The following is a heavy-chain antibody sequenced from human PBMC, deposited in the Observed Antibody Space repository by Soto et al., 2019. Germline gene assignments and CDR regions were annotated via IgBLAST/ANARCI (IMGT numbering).Heavy chain of an antibody. CDR1: GFTFNNYW. J-gene: IGHJ6*03. CDR3: ATRSGGGFYYYYMDV. V-gene: IGHV3-7*01. Sequence: GGSLRLSCEASGFTFNNYWMSWVRQAPGKGLEWVATIKQDGSEQYSVDSVKGRFTISGDNAKKTLFLQISSLRAEDTAVYYCATRSGGGFYYYYMDVWGKGTTVTVSS. D-gene: IGHD6-19*01. CDR2: IKQDGSEQ.